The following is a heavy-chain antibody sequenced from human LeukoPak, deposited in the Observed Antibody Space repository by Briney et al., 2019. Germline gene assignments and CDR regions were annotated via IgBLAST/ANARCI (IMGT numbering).Heavy chain of an antibody. CDR3: ARGQRSSSWYVAGY. Sequence: SGRSLRLSCAASGFTFSSYGMHWVRQAPGKGLEWVAVISYDGSNKYYADSVKGRFTISRDNSKNTLYLQMNSLRAEDTAVYYCARGQRSSSWYVAGYWGQGTLVTVSS. D-gene: IGHD6-13*01. V-gene: IGHV3-30*03. CDR1: GFTFSSYG. J-gene: IGHJ4*02. CDR2: ISYDGSNK.